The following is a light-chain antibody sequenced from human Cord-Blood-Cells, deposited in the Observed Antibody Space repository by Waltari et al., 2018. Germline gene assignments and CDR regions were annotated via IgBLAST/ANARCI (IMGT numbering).Light chain of an antibody. Sequence: QSVLTQPPSPSGTPGPRVTISCSGSSSNIGSNTVNWYQQLPGTAPKLLIYRNNQRPSGVPDRFSGSKSGTSASLAISGLQSEDEADYYCAAWDDSLNGWVFGGGTKLTVL. J-gene: IGLJ3*02. CDR3: AAWDDSLNGWV. V-gene: IGLV1-44*01. CDR2: RNN. CDR1: SSNIGSNT.